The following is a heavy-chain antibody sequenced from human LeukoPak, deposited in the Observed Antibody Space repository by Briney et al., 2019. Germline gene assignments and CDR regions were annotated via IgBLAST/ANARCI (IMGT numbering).Heavy chain of an antibody. Sequence: SQTLSLTCAVSGGSISSGGYSWSWIWQPPGKGLEWIGYIYHSGSTYYNPSLKSRVTISVDRSKNQFSLKLSSVTAADTAVYYCARGGGDYYGSGNAFDIWGQGTMVTVSS. J-gene: IGHJ3*02. CDR3: ARGGGDYYGSGNAFDI. V-gene: IGHV4-30-2*01. D-gene: IGHD3-10*01. CDR1: GGSISSGGYS. CDR2: IYHSGST.